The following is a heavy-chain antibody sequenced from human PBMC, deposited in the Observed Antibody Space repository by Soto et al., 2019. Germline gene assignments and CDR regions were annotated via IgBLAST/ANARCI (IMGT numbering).Heavy chain of an antibody. J-gene: IGHJ4*02. Sequence: SVKVSCKASGGTFSSYAISWVRQAPGQGLEWMGGIIPIFGTANYAQKFQGRVTITADESTSTAYMELSSLRSEDTAVYYCALSRTFIAGAGTFEVFDYLGQGSLVTVAS. D-gene: IGHD6-19*01. V-gene: IGHV1-69*13. CDR3: ALSRTFIAGAGTFEVFDY. CDR2: IIPIFGTA. CDR1: GGTFSSYA.